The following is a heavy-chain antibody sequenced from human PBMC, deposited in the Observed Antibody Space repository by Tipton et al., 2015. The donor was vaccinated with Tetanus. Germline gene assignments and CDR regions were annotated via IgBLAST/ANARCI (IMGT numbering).Heavy chain of an antibody. D-gene: IGHD3-22*01. CDR3: ARDRGFTTYNYFDP. CDR2: VYYSGST. Sequence: GLVKPSQTLSLTCSVSGASISSGGYFWNWIRHHPGKGLEWIGYVYYSGSTYYNPSLKSRVTISVDTSTNQFSLNLRSVTAADTAVYYCARDRGFTTYNYFDPWGQGTLVTVSS. J-gene: IGHJ5*02. V-gene: IGHV4-31*02. CDR1: GASISSGGYF.